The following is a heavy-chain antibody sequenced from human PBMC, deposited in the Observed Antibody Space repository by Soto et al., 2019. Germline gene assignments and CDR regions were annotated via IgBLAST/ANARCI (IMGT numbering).Heavy chain of an antibody. CDR1: GFSVGGNY. V-gene: IGHV3-53*01. CDR2: IYSGGNP. Sequence: EKRLVQSGGGLVQPGGSLRLSCAASGFSVGGNYMSWVRQAPGKGLELVSLIYSGGNPFYADSMKGRFTLSRDNSNNMLYLQMDSMRAEDTAVYYCARGPNSDCWGQGTLVIGSS. CDR3: ARGPNSDC. J-gene: IGHJ4*02. D-gene: IGHD2-21*01.